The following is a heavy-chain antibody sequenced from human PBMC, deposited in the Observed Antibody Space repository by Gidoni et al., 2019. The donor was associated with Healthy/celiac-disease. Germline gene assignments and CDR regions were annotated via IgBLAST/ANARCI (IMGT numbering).Heavy chain of an antibody. CDR1: GFTFSSYW. D-gene: IGHD3-3*01. V-gene: IGHV3-7*01. CDR3: ARGSRNFGVAYYMDV. CDR2: RKQDGSEK. J-gene: IGHJ6*03. Sequence: EVQLVESGGGLVQPGGSLRLSCAAPGFTFSSYWMSWVRQAPGKGLEWVANRKQDGSEKYYVDAVKGRFTISRDNAKNSLYLQMNSLRAEDTAVYYCARGSRNFGVAYYMDVWGKGTTVTVSS.